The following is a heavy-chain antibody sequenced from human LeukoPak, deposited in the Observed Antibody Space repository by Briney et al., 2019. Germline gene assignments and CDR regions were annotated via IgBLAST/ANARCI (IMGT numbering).Heavy chain of an antibody. CDR3: AREPLDSPFDF. J-gene: IGHJ4*02. D-gene: IGHD1-1*01. CDR2: IYTGGGT. CDR1: GGSISGFY. V-gene: IGHV4-4*07. Sequence: SETLSLTCTVSGGSISGFYWNWIRQAAGKGLEWIGRIYTGGGTDYNPSLKSRVTTSADTSKKQFSLKLRSVTAADTAVYYCAREPLDSPFDFWGQGTLVTVSS.